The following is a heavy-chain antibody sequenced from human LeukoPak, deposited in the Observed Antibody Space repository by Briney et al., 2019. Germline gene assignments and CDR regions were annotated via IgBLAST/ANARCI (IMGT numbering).Heavy chain of an antibody. CDR3: AKATPVVDAFDI. V-gene: IGHV3-9*01. D-gene: IGHD2-15*01. CDR1: GFTFSSYT. CDR2: ISWNSGSI. J-gene: IGHJ3*02. Sequence: GGSLRLSCAASGFTFSSYTMNWVRQAPGKGLEWVSGISWNSGSIGYADSVKGRFTISRDNAKNSLYLQMNSLRAEDTALYYCAKATPVVDAFDIWGQGTMVTVSS.